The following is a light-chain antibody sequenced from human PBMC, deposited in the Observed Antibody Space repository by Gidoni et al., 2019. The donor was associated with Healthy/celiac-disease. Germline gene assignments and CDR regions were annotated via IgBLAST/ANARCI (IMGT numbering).Light chain of an antibody. CDR2: DAS. J-gene: IGKJ3*01. V-gene: IGKV1-13*02. CDR1: QGISSA. CDR3: QQFNSYRGA. Sequence: AIQLTQSPSSLSASVGDRVTITCRASQGISSALAWYQQKPGKAPKLLIYDASSLESGVPSRFSGSGSGTDFTLTISSLQPEDFAAYYCQQFNSYRGAFGPGTKVDIK.